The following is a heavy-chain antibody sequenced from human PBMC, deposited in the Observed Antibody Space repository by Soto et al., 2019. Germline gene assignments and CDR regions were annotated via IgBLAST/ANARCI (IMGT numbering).Heavy chain of an antibody. CDR1: GRTFSSYA. Sequence: QVQLVQSGAEVKKPGSSVKVSCKASGRTFSSYAISWVRQAPGQGLEWMGGIIPIFGTANYAQKFQGRVTITADESTSTAYMELSSLRSEDTAVYYCATLHSSSSAGTFYYYYGMDVWGQGTTVTVSS. V-gene: IGHV1-69*01. J-gene: IGHJ6*02. CDR3: ATLHSSSSAGTFYYYYGMDV. D-gene: IGHD6-6*01. CDR2: IIPIFGTA.